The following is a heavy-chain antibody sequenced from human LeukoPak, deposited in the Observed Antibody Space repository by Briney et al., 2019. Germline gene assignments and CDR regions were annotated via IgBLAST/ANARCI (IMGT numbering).Heavy chain of an antibody. Sequence: GRSLRLSCAASGFTFSSYGMHWVRQAPGKGLEWVAVISYDGSNKYYADSVKGRFTISRDNSKNTLYLQMNSLRAEDTALYYCAKAGIGVVGYFDYWGQGTLVTVSS. CDR1: GFTFSSYG. CDR2: ISYDGSNK. CDR3: AKAGIGVVGYFDY. J-gene: IGHJ4*02. D-gene: IGHD6-19*01. V-gene: IGHV3-30*18.